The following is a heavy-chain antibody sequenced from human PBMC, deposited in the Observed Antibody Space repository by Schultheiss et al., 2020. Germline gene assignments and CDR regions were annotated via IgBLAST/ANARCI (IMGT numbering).Heavy chain of an antibody. J-gene: IGHJ4*02. D-gene: IGHD3-3*01. V-gene: IGHV4-34*01. CDR3: ARKRITIFGVVPSLYYFDY. CDR2: INHSGST. Sequence: SQTLSLTCAVYGGSFSGYYWSWIRQPPGKGLEWIGEINHSGSTNYNPSLKSRVTISVDTSKNQFSLKLSSVTAADTAVYYCARKRITIFGVVPSLYYFDYWGQGTLVTVSS. CDR1: GGSFSGYY.